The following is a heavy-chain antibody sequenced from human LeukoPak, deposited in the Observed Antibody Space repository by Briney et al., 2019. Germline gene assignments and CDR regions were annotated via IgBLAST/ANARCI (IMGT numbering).Heavy chain of an antibody. V-gene: IGHV5-51*01. Sequence: GESLKISCKGSGYSFTSYWIGWVRQTPGKGLEWMGIIYPGDSDTRYSPSFQGQVTISADKSISTAYLQWSSLKASDTAMYYCARVSPYKGDILTGYYREGYFDYWGQGTLVTVSS. CDR2: IYPGDSDT. CDR1: GYSFTSYW. J-gene: IGHJ4*02. D-gene: IGHD3-9*01. CDR3: ARVSPYKGDILTGYYREGYFDY.